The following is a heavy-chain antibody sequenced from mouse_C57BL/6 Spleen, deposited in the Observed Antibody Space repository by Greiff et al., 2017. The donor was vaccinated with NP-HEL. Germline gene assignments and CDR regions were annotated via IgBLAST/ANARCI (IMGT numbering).Heavy chain of an antibody. J-gene: IGHJ2*01. CDR3: ARRGGHYYGSSDY. CDR1: GYAFSSYW. V-gene: IGHV1-80*01. D-gene: IGHD1-1*01. CDR2: LYPGDGDT. Sequence: VQLQQSGAELVKPGASVKISCKASGYAFSSYWMNWVKQRPGKGLEWIGQLYPGDGDTNYNGKFKGKATLTADKSSSTAYMQLSSLTSEDSAVYFCARRGGHYYGSSDYWGQGTTLTVSS.